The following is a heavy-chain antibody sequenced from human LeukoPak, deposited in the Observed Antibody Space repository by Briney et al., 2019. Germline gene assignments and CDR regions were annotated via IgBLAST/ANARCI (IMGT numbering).Heavy chain of an antibody. CDR2: IYSSGST. V-gene: IGHV4-39*07. CDR1: GGTISSGSNY. D-gene: IGHD3-3*01. Sequence: TSETLSLTCNVSGGTISSGSNYWGWIRQPPGKTLEWIGSIYSSGSTYYNPSLKSRVIILIDASKNQFSLKLSSVTAADTAVYYCARDAGTDYDFWSAFSGYDAFDIWGQGTMVTVSS. CDR3: ARDAGTDYDFWSAFSGYDAFDI. J-gene: IGHJ3*02.